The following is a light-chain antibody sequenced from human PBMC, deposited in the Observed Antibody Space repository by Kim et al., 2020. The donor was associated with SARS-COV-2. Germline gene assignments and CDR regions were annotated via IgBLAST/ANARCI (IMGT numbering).Light chain of an antibody. CDR2: EVN. CDR3: CSYAGISTVV. V-gene: IGLV2-23*02. CDR1: ASDVGYYNH. Sequence: QSALTQPASVSGSPGQSITISCTGTASDVGYYNHVSWYQQHPGKAPKLIIYEVNKRPSGVSDRFSGSKSGNTASLTISGLQAEDEVDYLCCSYAGISTVVFGGGTQLTVL. J-gene: IGLJ3*02.